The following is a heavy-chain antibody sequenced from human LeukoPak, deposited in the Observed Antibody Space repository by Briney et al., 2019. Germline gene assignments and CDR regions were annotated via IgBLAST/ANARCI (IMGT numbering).Heavy chain of an antibody. V-gene: IGHV1-69*06. CDR2: IIPIFGTA. CDR3: ARDLSYDFWSGYCTGAHAFDI. Sequence: ASVKVSCKASGGTFSSYAISWVRQAPGQGLEWMGGIIPIFGTANYAQKFQGRVTITADKSTSTAYMELSSLRSDDTAVYYCARDLSYDFWSGYCTGAHAFDIWGQGTMVTVSS. D-gene: IGHD3-3*01. CDR1: GGTFSSYA. J-gene: IGHJ3*02.